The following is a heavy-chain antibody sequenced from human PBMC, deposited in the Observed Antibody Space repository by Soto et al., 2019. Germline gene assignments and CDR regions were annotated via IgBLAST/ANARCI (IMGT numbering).Heavy chain of an antibody. D-gene: IGHD2-2*01. CDR1: GGSVGSSGNY. Sequence: QLQLQESGPGLVKPSVTLYLICNVSGGSVGSSGNYWGWIRQAPGKGLEWMVSSYYSAGSYYNPSLKTRVTTSMDASTNLFSLTMTSVTAADTAVYYFARHTSRGYRSSWFFDDWGQGTLVTVSS. CDR3: ARHTSRGYRSSWFFDD. CDR2: SYYSAGS. V-gene: IGHV4-39*01. J-gene: IGHJ4*02.